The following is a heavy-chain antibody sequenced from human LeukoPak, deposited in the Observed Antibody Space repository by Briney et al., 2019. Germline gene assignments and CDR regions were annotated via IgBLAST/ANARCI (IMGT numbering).Heavy chain of an antibody. J-gene: IGHJ4*02. CDR3: ARDLTVLAARPMYYFDY. V-gene: IGHV3-21*01. Sequence: PGGSLRLSCAASGFTFSSYSMNWVRQAPGKGLEWVSSISSSSSYIYYADSVKGRFTISRDNAKNSPYLQMNSLRAEDTAVYYCARDLTVLAARPMYYFDYWGQGTLVTVSS. D-gene: IGHD6-6*01. CDR1: GFTFSSYS. CDR2: ISSSSSYI.